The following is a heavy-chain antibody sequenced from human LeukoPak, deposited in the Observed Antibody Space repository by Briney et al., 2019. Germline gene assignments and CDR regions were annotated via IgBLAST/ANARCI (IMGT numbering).Heavy chain of an antibody. CDR2: ISGSGGST. D-gene: IGHD6-6*01. CDR1: GFTFSSYA. Sequence: GGSLRLSCAASGFTFSSYAMSWVRQAPGKGLEWVSVISGSGGSTYYADSVKGRFTISRDNSKNTLYLRMNSLRAEDTAVYYCAKGVEYSSSSGFDYWGQGTLVTVSS. J-gene: IGHJ4*02. V-gene: IGHV3-23*01. CDR3: AKGVEYSSSSGFDY.